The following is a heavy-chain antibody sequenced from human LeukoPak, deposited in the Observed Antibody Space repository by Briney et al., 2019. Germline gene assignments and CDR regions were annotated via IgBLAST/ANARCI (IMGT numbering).Heavy chain of an antibody. V-gene: IGHV3-53*01. CDR1: GLFVSSDY. CDR2: IYSGGKT. D-gene: IGHD2-15*01. CDR3: ARVRGDSRGNAFDI. Sequence: GGSLRLSRAVSGLFVSSDYMTWVRQAPGKGLEWVSLIYSGGKTYYTDSVKGRFTISRDNSNKTLFLQMNGLRAEDTAVYYCARVRGDSRGNAFDIWGQGTIVTVS. J-gene: IGHJ3*02.